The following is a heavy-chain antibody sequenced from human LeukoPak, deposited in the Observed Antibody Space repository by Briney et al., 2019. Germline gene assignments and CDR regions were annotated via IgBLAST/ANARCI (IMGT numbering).Heavy chain of an antibody. CDR2: IYGNEREI. D-gene: IGHD6-13*01. Sequence: PGGSLRLSCAASGFTFSASPMIWVRQVSGKGLEWVSVIYGNEREIHYADSVKGRFTISRDNSKNTLFLQMNSLRAEDTAIYYCATYAQKLVPSDSWGQGTLVTVSS. CDR1: GFTFSASP. V-gene: IGHV3-23*01. J-gene: IGHJ5*02. CDR3: ATYAQKLVPSDS.